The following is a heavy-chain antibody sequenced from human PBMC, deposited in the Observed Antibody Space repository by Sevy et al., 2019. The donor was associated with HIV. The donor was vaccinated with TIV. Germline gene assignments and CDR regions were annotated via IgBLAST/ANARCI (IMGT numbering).Heavy chain of an antibody. J-gene: IGHJ5*02. CDR1: GYSISSGYY. V-gene: IGHV4-38-2*02. D-gene: IGHD6-13*01. CDR2: IYHSGST. CDR3: AREVGSSNWNINWFDP. Sequence: SETLSLTCAVSGYSISSGYYWGWIRQPPGRGLEWIGSIYHSGSTYYNPSLKSRVTISVDTSKNQFSLKLSSVTAADTAVYYCAREVGSSNWNINWFDPWGQGTLVTVSS.